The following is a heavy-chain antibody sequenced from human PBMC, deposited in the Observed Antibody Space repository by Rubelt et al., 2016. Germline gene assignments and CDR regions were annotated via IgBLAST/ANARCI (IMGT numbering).Heavy chain of an antibody. V-gene: IGHV4-4*02. CDR2: IHHRGTA. J-gene: IGHJ2*01. D-gene: IGHD2-2*01. Sequence: HLQESGPGLVQPSGTLSLTCSASGGSLISDNFWGWVRQSPGKGLEWIGEIHHRGTANYNPSLKRRVAISVDRSKTHFPLTLKSVTAAATAVYYCARLGATSWSYWYFDLWGRGTLVTVAS. CDR1: GGSLISDNF. CDR3: ARLGATSWSYWYFDL.